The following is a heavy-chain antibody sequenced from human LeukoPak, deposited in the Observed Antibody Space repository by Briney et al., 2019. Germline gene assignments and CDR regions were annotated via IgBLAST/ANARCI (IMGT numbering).Heavy chain of an antibody. CDR3: ARDTYCGGDCYRPFDY. CDR1: GGSISSGDYY. Sequence: SETLSLTCTVSGGSISSGDYYWSWIRQPPGKGLEWIGYIYYSGSTYYNPSLKSRVTISVDTSKNQFSLELSSVTAADTAVYYCARDTYCGGDCYRPFDYWGQGTLVTVSS. CDR2: IYYSGST. V-gene: IGHV4-30-4*01. J-gene: IGHJ4*02. D-gene: IGHD2-21*02.